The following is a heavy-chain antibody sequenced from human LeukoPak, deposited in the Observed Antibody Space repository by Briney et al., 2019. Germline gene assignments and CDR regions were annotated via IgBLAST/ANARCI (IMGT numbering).Heavy chain of an antibody. D-gene: IGHD1-26*01. Sequence: PGGSLRLSCAASGFTFSSYGMHWVRQAPGKGLEWVAFIRYDGSNKYYADSVKGRFTISRDNSKNTLYLQMNSLRAEDTAVYYCAKDLGIVGATWYFQHWGQGTLVTVSS. CDR2: IRYDGSNK. CDR3: AKDLGIVGATWYFQH. J-gene: IGHJ1*01. V-gene: IGHV3-30*02. CDR1: GFTFSSYG.